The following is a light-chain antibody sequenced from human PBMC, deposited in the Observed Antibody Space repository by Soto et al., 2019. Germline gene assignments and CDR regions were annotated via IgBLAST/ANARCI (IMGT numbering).Light chain of an antibody. CDR2: GAS. CDR3: HQYGSSLFS. J-gene: IGKJ3*01. Sequence: EFVLTQSPGTLSLSPGERATLSCRASQTVRNNYLAWYQQKPGQAPRLLIYGASSRATGIPDRFSGSGSVTDFTLTISRLEPEDFAVYYCHQYGSSLFSFGPGTKVDIK. CDR1: QTVRNNY. V-gene: IGKV3-20*01.